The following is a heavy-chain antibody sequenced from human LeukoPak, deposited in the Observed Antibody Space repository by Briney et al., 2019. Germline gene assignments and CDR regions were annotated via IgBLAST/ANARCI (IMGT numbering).Heavy chain of an antibody. D-gene: IGHD7-27*01. J-gene: IGHJ4*02. CDR2: IYHTGST. CDR1: GGSFSDYY. Sequence: SETLSLTCTISGGSFSDYYWSWIRQSPGKGLEWIGYIYHTGSTSYSPSLKSRVTISADTSQNQFSLKLSSVTAADTAVYCCASRKLGNDYWGQGTLVTVSS. CDR3: ASRKLGNDY. V-gene: IGHV4-59*01.